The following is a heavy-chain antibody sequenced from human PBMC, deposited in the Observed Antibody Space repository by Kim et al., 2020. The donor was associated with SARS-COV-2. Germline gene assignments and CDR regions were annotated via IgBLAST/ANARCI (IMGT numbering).Heavy chain of an antibody. Sequence: GGSLRLSCAASGFTFSSYAMSWVRQAPGKGLEWVSAISGSGGSTYYADSVKGRFTISRDNSKNTLYLQMNSLRAEDTAVYYCAKDSHRVVVTGSDAFDIWGQGTMVTVSS. CDR1: GFTFSSYA. J-gene: IGHJ3*02. CDR2: ISGSGGST. CDR3: AKDSHRVVVTGSDAFDI. D-gene: IGHD3-22*01. V-gene: IGHV3-23*01.